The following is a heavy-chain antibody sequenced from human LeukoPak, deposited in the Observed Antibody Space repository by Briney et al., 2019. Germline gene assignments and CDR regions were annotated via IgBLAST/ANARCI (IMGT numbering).Heavy chain of an antibody. CDR2: ISGSGGST. D-gene: IGHD2-15*01. J-gene: IGHJ4*02. CDR1: GVTFSSYA. CDR3: AKDPNELGYCSGGSCYPFDY. Sequence: PGGSLRLSCAASGVTFSSYAMSWVRQAPGKGLEWVSAISGSGGSTYYADSVKGRFTISRDNSKNTLYLQMNSLRAEDTAVYYCAKDPNELGYCSGGSCYPFDYWGQGTLVTVSS. V-gene: IGHV3-23*01.